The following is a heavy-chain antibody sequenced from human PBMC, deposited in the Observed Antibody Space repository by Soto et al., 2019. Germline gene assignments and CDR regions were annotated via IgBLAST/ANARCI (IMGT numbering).Heavy chain of an antibody. Sequence: SQTLPLPCTVSGGSISSYYWSWIRKHPGKGLEWIGYIYYSGSTNYNPSLKSRVTISVDTSKNQFSLKLSSVTAADTAVYYCARDRGVVAGQYYYYYYGMDVWGQGTTVTVSS. D-gene: IGHD2-15*01. J-gene: IGHJ6*02. CDR2: IYYSGST. CDR3: ARDRGVVAGQYYYYYYGMDV. CDR1: GGSISSYY. V-gene: IGHV4-59*01.